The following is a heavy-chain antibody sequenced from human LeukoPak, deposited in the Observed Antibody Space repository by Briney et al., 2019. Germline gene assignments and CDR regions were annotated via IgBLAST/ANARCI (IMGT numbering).Heavy chain of an antibody. Sequence: PGGSLRLSCVAPKFTFSSSWMSWVRQAPGKGLEWVANIKRDGSEEYYVDSVKGRFTISRDNAKNSLYLQMNSLRAEDTAVYYCAREGTSCYDYWGQGTLVTVSS. CDR1: KFTFSSSW. V-gene: IGHV3-7*01. J-gene: IGHJ4*02. CDR2: IKRDGSEE. CDR3: AREGTSCYDY. D-gene: IGHD2-2*01.